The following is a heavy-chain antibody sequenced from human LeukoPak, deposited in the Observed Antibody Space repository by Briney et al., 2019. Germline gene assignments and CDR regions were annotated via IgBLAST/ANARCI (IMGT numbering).Heavy chain of an antibody. D-gene: IGHD2-21*02. V-gene: IGHV1-46*01. J-gene: IGHJ3*02. CDR3: ESGTAPEAFDI. CDR2: INPSGGST. Sequence: ASVKVSCKSSGYTFTSYYMHWVRQPPGQGLEWMGIINPSGGSTSYAQKFQGRVTMTRDTSTSTVYMELSSLRSEDTAVYYCESGTAPEAFDIWGQGTMVTVSS. CDR1: GYTFTSYY.